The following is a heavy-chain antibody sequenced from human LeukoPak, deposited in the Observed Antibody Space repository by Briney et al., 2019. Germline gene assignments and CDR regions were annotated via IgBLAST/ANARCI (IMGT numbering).Heavy chain of an antibody. D-gene: IGHD3-10*01. Sequence: ASVKVSCKASGYTFTSYYMHWVRQAPGQGLEWMGIINPSGGSTSYAQKFQGRVTMTRDTSTSTVYMELSSLRSEDTAVYYCATGAQYGLWGVPYFYYMHVWGTGTTVTVSS. V-gene: IGHV1-46*01. CDR3: ATGAQYGLWGVPYFYYMHV. CDR1: GYTFTSYY. J-gene: IGHJ6*03. CDR2: INPSGGST.